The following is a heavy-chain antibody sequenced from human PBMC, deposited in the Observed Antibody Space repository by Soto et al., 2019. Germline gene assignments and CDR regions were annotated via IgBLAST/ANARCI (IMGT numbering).Heavy chain of an antibody. Sequence: GGSLRLSCAASGFTFSNYGMSWVRQAPGMGLEWVANIKQDGSEKYYVDSVKGRFTISRDNAKNSLYLQMNSLGADDTAVYYCARADYYGDPGSYWGQGTLVTVSS. D-gene: IGHD3-10*01. CDR1: GFTFSNYG. J-gene: IGHJ4*02. V-gene: IGHV3-7*01. CDR3: ARADYYGDPGSY. CDR2: IKQDGSEK.